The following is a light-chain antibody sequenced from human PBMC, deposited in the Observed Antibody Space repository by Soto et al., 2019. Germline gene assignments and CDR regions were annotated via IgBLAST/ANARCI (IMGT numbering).Light chain of an antibody. V-gene: IGKV3-15*01. CDR1: QSFSSSY. CDR3: QQYKSWPPIT. Sequence: DIVLTQSPGTLSVSLGETATLSCRASQSFSSSYLAWYQQKPGQAPRLLIYGASTRATGVPDRFSGTGSGTEFTLTISSLKSEDYAAYYCQQYKSWPPITFGQGTRLEIK. CDR2: GAS. J-gene: IGKJ5*01.